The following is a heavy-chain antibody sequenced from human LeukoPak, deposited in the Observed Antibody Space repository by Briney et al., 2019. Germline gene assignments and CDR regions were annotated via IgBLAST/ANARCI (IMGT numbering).Heavy chain of an antibody. D-gene: IGHD2-2*01. CDR3: ARGPATLDY. Sequence: GGSLRLSCAASGFTYSSYAMSWVRQAPGKGLEWVSAISGSGGSTYYADSVKGRFTISRDNAKNSLYLQMNSLRAEDTAVYYCARGPATLDYWGQGTLVTVSS. CDR2: ISGSGGST. CDR1: GFTYSSYA. V-gene: IGHV3-23*01. J-gene: IGHJ4*02.